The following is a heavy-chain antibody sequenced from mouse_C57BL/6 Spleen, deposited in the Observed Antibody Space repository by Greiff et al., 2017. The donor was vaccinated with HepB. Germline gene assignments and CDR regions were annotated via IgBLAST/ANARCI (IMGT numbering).Heavy chain of an antibody. Sequence: QVQLKQSGPELVKPGASVKISRKASGYSFTSYYIHWVKQRPGQGLEWIGWIYPGSGNTKYNEKFKGKATLTADTSSSTAYMQLSSLTSEDSAVYYCANYDGYYYYFDYWGQGTTLTVSS. D-gene: IGHD2-3*01. CDR3: ANYDGYYYYFDY. CDR1: GYSFTSYY. V-gene: IGHV1-66*01. J-gene: IGHJ2*01. CDR2: IYPGSGNT.